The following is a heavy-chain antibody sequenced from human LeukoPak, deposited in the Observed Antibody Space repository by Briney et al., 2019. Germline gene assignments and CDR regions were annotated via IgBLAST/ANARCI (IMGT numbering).Heavy chain of an antibody. CDR3: AREEGYYDSSGPSRIDY. J-gene: IGHJ4*02. CDR1: GFTFSSYG. V-gene: IGHV3-23*01. D-gene: IGHD3-22*01. Sequence: PGGSLRLSCAASGFTFSSYGMSWVRQAPGKGLEWVSAISGSGGSTFYADSVKGRFTISRDNAKNSLYLQMNSLRAEDTAVYYCAREEGYYDSSGPSRIDYWGQGTLVTVSS. CDR2: ISGSGGST.